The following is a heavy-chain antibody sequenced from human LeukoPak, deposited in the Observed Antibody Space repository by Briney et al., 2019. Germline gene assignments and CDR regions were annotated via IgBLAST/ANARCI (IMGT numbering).Heavy chain of an antibody. J-gene: IGHJ4*02. V-gene: IGHV4-34*01. CDR1: GGSFSGYY. Sequence: PSETLSLTCAVYGGSFSGYYWSWIRQPPGEGLEWIGEINHSGSTNYNPSLKSRVTISVDTSKNQFSLKLSSVTAADTAVYYCARGRGSSSWYAYWGQGTLVTVSS. CDR3: ARGRGSSSWYAY. D-gene: IGHD6-13*01. CDR2: INHSGST.